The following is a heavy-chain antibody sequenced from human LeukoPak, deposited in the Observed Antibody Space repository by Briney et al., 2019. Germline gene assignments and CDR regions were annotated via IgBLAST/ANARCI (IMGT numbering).Heavy chain of an antibody. V-gene: IGHV3-49*04. D-gene: IGHD2-15*01. J-gene: IGHJ6*02. CDR3: TRDKVVVAATISYYGMDV. CDR2: IRSKAYGGTT. Sequence: PGGSLRLSCTATGCTFRDYAMSWVRQAAGKGLEWVGFIRSKAYGGTTEYAESVKGRFTISRDDSKSIAYLQMNSLKTEDTAVYYCTRDKVVVAATISYYGMDVWGQGTTVTVSS. CDR1: GCTFRDYA.